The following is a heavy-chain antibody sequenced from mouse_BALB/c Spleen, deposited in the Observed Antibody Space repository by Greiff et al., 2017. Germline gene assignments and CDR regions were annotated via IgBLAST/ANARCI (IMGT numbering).Heavy chain of an antibody. J-gene: IGHJ2*01. CDR1: GFTFSSYA. CDR3: ARAYYRYEGSFDY. V-gene: IGHV5-6-5*01. Sequence: EVKLVESGGGLVKPGGSLKLSCAASGFTFSSYAMSWVRQTPEKRLEWVASISSGGSTYYPDSVKGRFTISRDNARNILYLQMSSLRSEDTAMYYCARAYYRYEGSFDYWGQGTTLTVSS. CDR2: ISSGGST. D-gene: IGHD2-14*01.